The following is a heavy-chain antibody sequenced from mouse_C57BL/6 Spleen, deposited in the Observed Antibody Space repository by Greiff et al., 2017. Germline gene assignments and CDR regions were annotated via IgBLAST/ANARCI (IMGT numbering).Heavy chain of an antibody. J-gene: IGHJ2*01. CDR1: GISITTGNYR. CDR3: ARDGGSPFDY. V-gene: IGHV3-5*01. Sequence: VQLKESGPGLVKPSQTVFLTCTVTGISITTGNYRWSWIRQFPGNKLEWIGYIYYSGTITYNPSLTSRTPITKDTPKNQFFLEMNSLPAGDTATYYCARDGGSPFDYWGQGTTLTVSS. CDR2: IYYSGTI.